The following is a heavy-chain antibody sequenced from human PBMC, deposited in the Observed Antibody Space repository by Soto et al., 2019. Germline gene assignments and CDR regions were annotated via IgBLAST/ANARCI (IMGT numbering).Heavy chain of an antibody. V-gene: IGHV4-59*01. CDR3: ARDPGSGSYYGWFNP. CDR1: GCSISRYY. D-gene: IGHD3-10*01. Sequence: SETLSLTCTVSGCSISRYYWNWIRQPPGKGLEWIGYIYYSGSTNYNPSLKSRVTISVDTSKNQFSLKLSSVTAADTAFYYCARDPGSGSYYGWFNPWGQGTLVTVS. CDR2: IYYSGST. J-gene: IGHJ5*02.